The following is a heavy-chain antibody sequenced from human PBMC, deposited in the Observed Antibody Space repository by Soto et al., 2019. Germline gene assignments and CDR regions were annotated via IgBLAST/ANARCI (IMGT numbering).Heavy chain of an antibody. J-gene: IGHJ4*02. CDR2: IIPFFGTP. CDR3: ARDKGAYYSHLVY. Sequence: QVLLVQSGAEVKKPGSSVKVSCKLSGATFSSYAMSWVRQAPGQGLEWIGGIIPFFGTPNSAQKFQGRVTITADTSTATSYMERSSLRSDDTAVYYCARDKGAYYSHLVYWGQGTLVTVSS. D-gene: IGHD3-22*01. CDR1: GATFSSYA. V-gene: IGHV1-69*06.